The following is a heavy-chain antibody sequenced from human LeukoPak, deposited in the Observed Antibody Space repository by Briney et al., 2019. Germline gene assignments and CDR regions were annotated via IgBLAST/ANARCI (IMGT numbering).Heavy chain of an antibody. J-gene: IGHJ5*02. V-gene: IGHV4-28*03. CDR1: GTSISSGNW. Sequence: SDTLSLTCAVSGTSISSGNWWGWIRQPPGKGLEWIGYIYYSGNTHYNLSLKGRVTMSVDTSKNQFSLKLSSVTAVDTAVYYCARVGHCSGTRCYPGWFDPWGQGTLVTVSS. D-gene: IGHD2-2*01. CDR3: ARVGHCSGTRCYPGWFDP. CDR2: IYYSGNT.